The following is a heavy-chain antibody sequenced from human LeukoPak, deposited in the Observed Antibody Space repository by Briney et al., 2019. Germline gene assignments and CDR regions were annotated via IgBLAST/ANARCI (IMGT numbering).Heavy chain of an antibody. V-gene: IGHV3-15*01. CDR2: IKGKTDGGTT. CDR3: AKPGYCRGDACDNWFDP. CDR1: GFTFSNAW. Sequence: GGSLRLSCAASGFTFSNAWMSWVRQAPGKGLEWVGRIKGKTDGGTTDYAAPVKGRFTISRDNSKNTLYLQMNSLRAEDTAVYYCAKPGYCRGDACDNWFDPWGQGTLVTVSS. D-gene: IGHD2-15*01. J-gene: IGHJ5*02.